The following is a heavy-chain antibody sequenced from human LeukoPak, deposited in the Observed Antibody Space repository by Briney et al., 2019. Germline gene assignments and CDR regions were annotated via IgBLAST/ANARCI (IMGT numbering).Heavy chain of an antibody. Sequence: SETLSLTCAVYGGSFSGYYWSWIRQPPGKGLEWIGEINHSGSTNYNPSLKSRVTISVDTSKNQFSLKLSSVTAANTAVYYCAREDIVVVPAAIRSYYYYGMDVWGQGTTDTVSS. CDR1: GGSFSGYY. D-gene: IGHD2-2*01. J-gene: IGHJ6*02. V-gene: IGHV4-34*01. CDR2: INHSGST. CDR3: AREDIVVVPAAIRSYYYYGMDV.